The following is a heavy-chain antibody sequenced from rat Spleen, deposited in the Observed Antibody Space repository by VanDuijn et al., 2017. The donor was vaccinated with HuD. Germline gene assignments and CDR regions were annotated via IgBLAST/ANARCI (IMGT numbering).Heavy chain of an antibody. Sequence: EVHLVESGGGLVQPGGSLKLSCVASGFTFNNYWMTWIRQAPGKGLEWIASITHTDGSTYYPDSVEGRFTVSRDNAKSTLYLQMDSLRSEETATYYCTRENWRPDYWGQGVMVTVSS. CDR1: GFTFNNYW. J-gene: IGHJ2*01. D-gene: IGHD4-2*01. CDR3: TRENWRPDY. CDR2: ITHTDGST. V-gene: IGHV5-31*01.